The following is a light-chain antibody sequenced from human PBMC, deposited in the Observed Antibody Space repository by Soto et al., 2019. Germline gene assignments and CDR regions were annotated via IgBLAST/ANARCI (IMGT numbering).Light chain of an antibody. CDR3: QQYGSSPPYT. J-gene: IGKJ2*01. CDR1: QSVRSRY. CDR2: GAS. V-gene: IGKV3-20*01. Sequence: EIVLTQSPGTLSLSPGERATLSCRASQSVRSRYLAWYQQKPGQAPRLLIYGASSRATGIPDRFSGSGSGTDFPLTISRLEPEDFAVYYCQQYGSSPPYTFGQGTKLEIK.